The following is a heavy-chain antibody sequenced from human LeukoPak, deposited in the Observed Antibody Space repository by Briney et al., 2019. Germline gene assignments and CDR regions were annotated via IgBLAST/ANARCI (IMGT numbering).Heavy chain of an antibody. CDR3: ARDHYGIGMDV. J-gene: IGHJ6*02. V-gene: IGHV3-13*01. D-gene: IGHD4-17*01. CDR1: GFTFSSYD. Sequence: HPGGSLRLSCAASGFTFSSYDMHWVRQATGKGREWVSAIGTAGDTYYPGSVKGRFTISRENAKNSLYLQMNSLRAGDTAVYYCARDHYGIGMDVWGQGTTVTVSS. CDR2: IGTAGDT.